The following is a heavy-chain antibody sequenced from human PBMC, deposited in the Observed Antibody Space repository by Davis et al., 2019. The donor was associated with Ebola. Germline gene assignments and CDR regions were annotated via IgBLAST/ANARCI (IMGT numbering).Heavy chain of an antibody. CDR3: ARVSRKINTGWYRFDAFDI. D-gene: IGHD6-19*01. CDR1: GFTFSSNS. Sequence: PGGSLRLSCAASGFTFSSNSMNWVRQAPGKGLEWVAFIRYDGSNKYYGDSVKGRFTITRDNPKNTLYLQMNSLRAEDTAVYYCARVSRKINTGWYRFDAFDIWGQGTLVTVSS. J-gene: IGHJ3*02. V-gene: IGHV3-30*02. CDR2: IRYDGSNK.